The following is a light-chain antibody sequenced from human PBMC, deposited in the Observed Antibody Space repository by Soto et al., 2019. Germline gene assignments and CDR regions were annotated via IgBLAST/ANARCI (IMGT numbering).Light chain of an antibody. CDR2: SRN. Sequence: HSVLTQPPSASGTPGQRITISCSGGSSNIGTNSVYWYHHLPGTAPKVLISSRNQRPSGVPDRFSASKSGTSASLAISGLRSEDEGDFYCATWDDHLSAYVFGTGTKLTVL. CDR1: SSNIGTNS. J-gene: IGLJ1*01. V-gene: IGLV1-47*02. CDR3: ATWDDHLSAYV.